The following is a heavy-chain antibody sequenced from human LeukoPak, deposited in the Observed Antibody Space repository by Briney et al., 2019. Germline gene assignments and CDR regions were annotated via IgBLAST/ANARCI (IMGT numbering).Heavy chain of an antibody. Sequence: SETLSLTCSVSDGSISSGYYYWAWIRQPPGKGPEWIGSIYYSGTTYHNPSLKSRVTISVDTSKNQFSLKLSSVTVADTAVYYCARQPKSCAPGIFITGKACWFDPWGQGTLVTVSP. CDR3: ARQPKSCAPGIFITGKACWFDP. J-gene: IGHJ5*02. D-gene: IGHD3-10*01. CDR1: DGSISSGYYY. V-gene: IGHV4-39*01. CDR2: IYYSGTT.